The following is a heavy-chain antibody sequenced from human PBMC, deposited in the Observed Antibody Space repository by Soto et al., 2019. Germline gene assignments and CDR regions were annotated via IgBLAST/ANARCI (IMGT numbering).Heavy chain of an antibody. D-gene: IGHD6-13*01. CDR2: IYHSGST. V-gene: IGHV4-4*02. CDR1: GGSISSSNW. CDR3: ARDDSIAADLNWFDP. J-gene: IGHJ5*02. Sequence: QVQLQESGPGLVKPSGTLSLTCAVSGGSISSSNWWSWVRQPPGKGLEWIGEIYHSGSTNYNPSLKSRITISVDKSKNQCCLKLSSVTAADTAVYYCARDDSIAADLNWFDPWGQGTLVTVSS.